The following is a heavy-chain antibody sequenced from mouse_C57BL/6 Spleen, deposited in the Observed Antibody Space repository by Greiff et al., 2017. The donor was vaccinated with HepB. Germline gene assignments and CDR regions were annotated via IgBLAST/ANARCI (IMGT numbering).Heavy chain of an antibody. J-gene: IGHJ4*01. D-gene: IGHD3-2*02. V-gene: IGHV1-82*01. CDR3: ARDSSGYGYYYAMDY. CDR2: IYPGDGDT. Sequence: VKLQQSGPELVKPGASVKISCKASGYAFSSSWMNWVKQRPGKGLEWIGRIYPGDGDTNYNGKFKGKATLTADKSSSTAYMQLSSLTSEDSAVYFCARDSSGYGYYYAMDYWGQGTSVTVSS. CDR1: GYAFSSSW.